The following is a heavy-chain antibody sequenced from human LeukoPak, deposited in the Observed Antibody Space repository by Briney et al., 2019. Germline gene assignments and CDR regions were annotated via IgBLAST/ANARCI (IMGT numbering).Heavy chain of an antibody. CDR2: ISGSGGST. CDR1: GFTFSSYS. J-gene: IGHJ4*02. CDR3: AKVKGYSGYDYSLDY. Sequence: PGGSLRLSCAASGFTFSSYSMNWVRQAPGKGLEWVSAISGSGGSTYYADSVKGRFTISRDNSKNTLYLQMNSLRAEDTAVYYCAKVKGYSGYDYSLDYWGQGTLVTVSS. V-gene: IGHV3-23*01. D-gene: IGHD5-12*01.